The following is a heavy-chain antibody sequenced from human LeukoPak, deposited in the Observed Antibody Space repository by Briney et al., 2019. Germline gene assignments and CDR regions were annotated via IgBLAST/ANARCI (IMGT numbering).Heavy chain of an antibody. CDR3: ARYQLLYVDGFDP. V-gene: IGHV4-30-4*08. CDR2: IYYSGST. CDR1: GGSISSGDYY. D-gene: IGHD2-2*02. J-gene: IGHJ5*02. Sequence: SQTLSLTCTVSGGSISSGDYYWSWIRQPPGKGLEWIGYIYYSGSTYYNPSLKSRVTISVDTSKNQFSLKLSSVTAADTAGYYCARYQLLYVDGFDPWGQEPRVTVSS.